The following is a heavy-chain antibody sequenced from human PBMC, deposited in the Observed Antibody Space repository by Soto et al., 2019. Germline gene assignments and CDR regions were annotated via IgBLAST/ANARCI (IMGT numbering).Heavy chain of an antibody. CDR1: GFSFRGFE. CDR2: ITASGTVT. D-gene: IGHD3-22*01. CDR3: ARAMIIVEYGMDI. J-gene: IGHJ6*02. Sequence: HPGGSLRLSSAASGFSFRGFEMNCVRQAPGKGLEWLSYITASGTVTYYADSVKGRFTISRDNSKNSLFLHMNSLRADDTAIYYCARAMIIVEYGMDIWGQGTAVTVSS. V-gene: IGHV3-48*03.